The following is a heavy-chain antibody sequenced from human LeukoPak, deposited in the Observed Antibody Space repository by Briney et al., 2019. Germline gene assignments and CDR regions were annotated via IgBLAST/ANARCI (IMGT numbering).Heavy chain of an antibody. V-gene: IGHV1-8*02. CDR1: GGTFSSYA. CDR3: ARGPFAYYYDSSAYLVDY. J-gene: IGHJ4*02. Sequence: ASVKVSCKASGGTFSSYAISWVRQAPGQGLEWMGWMNPNSGNTGYAQKFQGRVTLTRNTSISTAYMELSSLRSEDTAVYYCARGPFAYYYDSSAYLVDYWGQGTLVTVSS. D-gene: IGHD3-22*01. CDR2: MNPNSGNT.